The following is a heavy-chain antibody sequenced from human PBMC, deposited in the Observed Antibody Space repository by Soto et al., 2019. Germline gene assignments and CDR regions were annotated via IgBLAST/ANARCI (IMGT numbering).Heavy chain of an antibody. CDR2: IIPVFDRT. D-gene: IGHD4-17*01. J-gene: IGHJ4*02. V-gene: IGHV1-69*12. CDR1: GGIFSSYS. Sequence: QVQLEQSGAEVKKPGSSVKVSCKASGGIFSSYSISWVRQAPGQGLEWMGEIIPVFDRTYYAQKFQGRVTITADESTSTTYMGLSSLRSEDTALYYCARAYGDYVFDYWGQGTLVTVSS. CDR3: ARAYGDYVFDY.